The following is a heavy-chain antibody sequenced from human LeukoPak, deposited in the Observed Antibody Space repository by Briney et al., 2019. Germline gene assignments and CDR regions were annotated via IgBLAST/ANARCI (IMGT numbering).Heavy chain of an antibody. J-gene: IGHJ4*02. CDR3: ARHVGSGYYLRIFDY. D-gene: IGHD3-22*01. V-gene: IGHV4-39*01. CDR1: GGSISSSSYY. CDR2: IYYSGST. Sequence: SETLSLTCTVSGGSISSSSYYWGWIRQPLGKGLEWIGSIYYSGSTYYNPSLKSRVTISVDTSKNQFSLKLSSVTAADTAVYYCARHVGSGYYLRIFDYWGQGTLVTVSS.